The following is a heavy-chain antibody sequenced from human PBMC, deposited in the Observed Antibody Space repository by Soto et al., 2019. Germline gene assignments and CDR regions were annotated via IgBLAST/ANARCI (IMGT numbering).Heavy chain of an antibody. V-gene: IGHV4-61*03. Sequence: QVQLQESGPGLVKPSETLSLTCTVSGASVSSGTYFWSWIRLPPGKGLEWIAYVYSSGSTNYNPSLHSRVTLTVHPSKDHFSLYLSSVAAAATALYYCARAAGNAVGGGDYWGQGILVTVSS. CDR2: VYSSGST. CDR1: GASVSSGTYF. CDR3: ARAAGNAVGGGDY. J-gene: IGHJ4*02. D-gene: IGHD3-16*01.